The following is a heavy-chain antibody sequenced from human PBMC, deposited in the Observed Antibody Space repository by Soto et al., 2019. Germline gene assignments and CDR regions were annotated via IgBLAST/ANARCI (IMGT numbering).Heavy chain of an antibody. D-gene: IGHD5-12*01. CDR2: INPNSGGT. V-gene: IGHV1-2*04. CDR3: ARDSGYGYFDY. J-gene: IGHJ4*02. Sequence: ASVKVSCKASGGTFSSYTISWVRQAPGQGLEWMGWINPNSGGTNYAQKFQGWVTMTRDTSISTAYMELSRLRSDDTAVYYCARDSGYGYFDYWGQGTLVTVSS. CDR1: GGTFSSYT.